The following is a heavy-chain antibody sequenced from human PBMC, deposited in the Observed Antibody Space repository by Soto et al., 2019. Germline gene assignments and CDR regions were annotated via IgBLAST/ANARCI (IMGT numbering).Heavy chain of an antibody. Sequence: SVKVSCKASGGTFSSYAISWVRQAPGQGLEWMGGIIPIFGTANYAQKFQGRVTITADESTSTAYMELSSLRSEDTAVYYCAGEQVPAPLLEWFDPGGQETRFTVP. CDR2: IIPIFGTA. J-gene: IGHJ5*02. D-gene: IGHD2-2*01. CDR1: GGTFSSYA. V-gene: IGHV1-69*13. CDR3: AGEQVPAPLLEWFDP.